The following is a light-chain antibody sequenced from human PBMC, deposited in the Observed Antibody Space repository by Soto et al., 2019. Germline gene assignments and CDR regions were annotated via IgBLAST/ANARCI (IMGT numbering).Light chain of an antibody. CDR1: QDCSRS. CDR2: KAS. Sequence: DIQLTQSPSFLSASVGDRVTITCRASQDCSRSLGRYRQKPGEVPELLIFKASTLDSGVPSRFSGSGSGTEFTLTISSLQPEDFATYYCQQSYSTPITFGQGTRLEIK. V-gene: IGKV1-9*01. CDR3: QQSYSTPIT. J-gene: IGKJ5*01.